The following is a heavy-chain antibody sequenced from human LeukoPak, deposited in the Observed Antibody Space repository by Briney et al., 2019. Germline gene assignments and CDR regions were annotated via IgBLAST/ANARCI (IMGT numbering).Heavy chain of an antibody. Sequence: GGSLRLSCAASGFTFSSYAMHWVRQAPGKGLEWVAVIWYDGSNKYYADSVKGRFTISRDNSKNTLYLQMNSLRAEDTAVYYCARPAYYYDSSGYYGGAFDIWGQGTMVTVSS. V-gene: IGHV3-33*08. CDR1: GFTFSSYA. J-gene: IGHJ3*02. D-gene: IGHD3-22*01. CDR3: ARPAYYYDSSGYYGGAFDI. CDR2: IWYDGSNK.